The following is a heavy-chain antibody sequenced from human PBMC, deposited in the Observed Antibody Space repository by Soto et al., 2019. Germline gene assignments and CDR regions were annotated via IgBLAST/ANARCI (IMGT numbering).Heavy chain of an antibody. CDR2: IWYDGSNK. CDR3: ARDSLWFGELPGWFDP. J-gene: IGHJ5*02. Sequence: QVQLVESGGGVVQPGRSLRLSCAASGFTFSSDGMHWVRQAPGKGLEWVAVIWYDGSNKYYADSVKGRFTISRDNSKNTLYLQMNSLRAEDTAVYYCARDSLWFGELPGWFDPWGQGTLVTVSS. CDR1: GFTFSSDG. D-gene: IGHD3-10*01. V-gene: IGHV3-33*01.